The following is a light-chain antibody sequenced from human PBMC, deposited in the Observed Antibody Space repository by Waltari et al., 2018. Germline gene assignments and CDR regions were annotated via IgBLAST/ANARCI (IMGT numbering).Light chain of an antibody. CDR1: QSVLYSYNNKNY. J-gene: IGKJ5*01. Sequence: IVMTQSPDSRAVSRGERATIDYNASQSVLYSYNNKNYIASYQQKAGQPPNLLIHWASTRKSGVPDRFRGSGSGTDFTLTISSLQAEDVAVYYCHQYHVPPLPFGQGTRLEIK. V-gene: IGKV4-1*01. CDR3: HQYHVPPLP. CDR2: WAS.